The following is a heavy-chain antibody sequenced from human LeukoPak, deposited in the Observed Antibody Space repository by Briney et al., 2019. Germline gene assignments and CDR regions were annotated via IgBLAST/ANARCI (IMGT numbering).Heavy chain of an antibody. D-gene: IGHD3-22*01. Sequence: GGSLRLSCAASAFSLNAYNMNWVRQAPGKGLEWVSSISYTGTYIYYADSVKGRFTISRDNSKNTLYLQMNSLRAEDTAVYYCARVKRGRAYYDGAFDIWGQGTMVTVSS. CDR3: ARVKRGRAYYDGAFDI. V-gene: IGHV3-21*01. CDR1: AFSLNAYN. J-gene: IGHJ3*02. CDR2: ISYTGTYI.